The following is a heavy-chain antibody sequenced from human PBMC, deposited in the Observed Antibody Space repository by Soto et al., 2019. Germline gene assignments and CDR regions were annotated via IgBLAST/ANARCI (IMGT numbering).Heavy chain of an antibody. Sequence: ASVKVSCKASGDTFTTYDINWVRQATGHGLEWMGWINPNSGNIGYAQRFQGRVTMTRDAAIRTAYMEVSSLRSDDTAVYYCARGRASGSYYLLDYWGQGTLVTVSS. CDR2: INPNSGNI. D-gene: IGHD3-10*01. J-gene: IGHJ4*02. CDR3: ARGRASGSYYLLDY. V-gene: IGHV1-8*01. CDR1: GDTFTTYD.